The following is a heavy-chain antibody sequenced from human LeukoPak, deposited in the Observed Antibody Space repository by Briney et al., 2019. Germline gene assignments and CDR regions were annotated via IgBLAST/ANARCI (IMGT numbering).Heavy chain of an antibody. CDR2: ISGSGGST. D-gene: IGHD1-26*01. Sequence: GGSLRLSCAASGFTFSSYAMSWVRQAPGKGLEWVSAISGSGGSTYYADSVKGRFTISRDNAKNSLYLQMNSLRAEDTAVYYCARDPEVGATNFGYWGQGTLVTVSS. J-gene: IGHJ4*02. CDR3: ARDPEVGATNFGY. CDR1: GFTFSSYA. V-gene: IGHV3-23*01.